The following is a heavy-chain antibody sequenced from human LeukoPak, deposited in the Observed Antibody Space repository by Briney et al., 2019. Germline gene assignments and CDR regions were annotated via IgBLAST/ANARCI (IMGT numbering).Heavy chain of an antibody. Sequence: KAGGSLRLSCAASGFTFSSYTMNWVRQAPGKGLEWVSSISSRSNYIYYADSVKGRFTISRDNAKNSLYLQMNSLRAEDTAVYYCARDAYCSSTSCKEYFDLWGRGTLVTVSS. CDR3: ARDAYCSSTSCKEYFDL. CDR2: ISSRSNYI. V-gene: IGHV3-21*01. D-gene: IGHD2-2*01. J-gene: IGHJ2*01. CDR1: GFTFSSYT.